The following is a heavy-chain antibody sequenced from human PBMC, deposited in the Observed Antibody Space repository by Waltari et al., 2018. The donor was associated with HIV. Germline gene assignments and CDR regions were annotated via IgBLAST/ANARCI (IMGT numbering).Heavy chain of an antibody. V-gene: IGHV4-4*07. Sequence: QGPLQESGPGLVKPSETLSLTCTVSGGSISSYYWSWIRQPAGKGLEWIGRIYTTGSTNCNPSLKSRVTMSVDTSKNQFSLKLNAVTAADTAVYYCASQGWPGRVLDYWGQGTLVTVSS. J-gene: IGHJ4*02. CDR2: IYTTGST. CDR3: ASQGWPGRVLDY. CDR1: GGSISSYY. D-gene: IGHD1-26*01.